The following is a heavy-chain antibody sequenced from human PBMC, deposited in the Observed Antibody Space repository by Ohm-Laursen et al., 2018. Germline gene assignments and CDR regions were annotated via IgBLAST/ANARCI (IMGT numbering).Heavy chain of an antibody. CDR2: ISGNYNTI. V-gene: IGHV3-11*01. CDR1: GFTFSDYY. CDR3: TRPQRDAFDI. J-gene: IGHJ3*02. Sequence: GSLRLSCTASGFTFSDYYMTSVRQAPGKGLEWISYISGNYNTIYYADSVKGRFTISRDNAKNSLYLQMNSLRDDDTAIYYCTRPQRDAFDIWGQGTMVTVSS.